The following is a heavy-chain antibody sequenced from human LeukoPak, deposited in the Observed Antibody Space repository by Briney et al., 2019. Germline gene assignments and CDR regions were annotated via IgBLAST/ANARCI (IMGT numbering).Heavy chain of an antibody. D-gene: IGHD1-14*01. CDR3: ARDTGRSGIRGSFDY. V-gene: IGHV3-NL1*01. J-gene: IGHJ4*02. CDR2: IYSGGST. Sequence: GGSLRLSCAASGFTFRNYGMHWVRQAPGKGLEWVSVIYSGGSTYYADSVKGRFTISRDNSKNTLYLQMNSLRAEDTAVYYCARDTGRSGIRGSFDYWGQGTLVTVSS. CDR1: GFTFRNYG.